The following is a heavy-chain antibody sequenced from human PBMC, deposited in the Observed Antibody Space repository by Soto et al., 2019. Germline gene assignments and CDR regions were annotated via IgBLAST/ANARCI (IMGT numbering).Heavy chain of an antibody. D-gene: IGHD2-21*02. CDR3: ARSVTYCGGDCYSGYFDY. V-gene: IGHV1-69*13. CDR1: GGTFSSYA. Sequence: GASVKVSCKASGGTFSSYAISWVRQAPGQGLEWMGGIIPIFGTANYAQKFQGRVTITADESTSTAYMELSSLRSEDTAVYYCARSVTYCGGDCYSGYFDYWGQGTLVTAPQ. CDR2: IIPIFGTA. J-gene: IGHJ4*02.